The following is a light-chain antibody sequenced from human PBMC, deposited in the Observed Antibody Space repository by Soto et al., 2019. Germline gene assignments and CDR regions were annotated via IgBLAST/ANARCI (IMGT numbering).Light chain of an antibody. Sequence: EIVLTQSPGTLSLFPGERATLSCRASQSISSSYLAWYQQKPGQAPRLLIHGASNRATRIPDRFSGAGSGTDFTLTISSLEPEDFAVYYCHQYGSAPAWTFGQGTKVESK. CDR1: QSISSSY. J-gene: IGKJ1*01. CDR2: GAS. CDR3: HQYGSAPAWT. V-gene: IGKV3-20*01.